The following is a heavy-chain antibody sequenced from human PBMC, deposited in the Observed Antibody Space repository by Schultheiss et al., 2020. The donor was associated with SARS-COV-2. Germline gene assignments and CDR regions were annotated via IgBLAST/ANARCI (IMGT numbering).Heavy chain of an antibody. Sequence: SVKVSCKASGFTFTSSAMQWVRQARGQRLEWIGWIVVGSGNTNYAQKFQERVTITRDMSTSTAYMELSSLRSEDTAVYYCASHYGDHVAFDYWGQGTLVTVSS. V-gene: IGHV1-58*02. J-gene: IGHJ4*02. D-gene: IGHD4-17*01. CDR2: IVVGSGNT. CDR3: ASHYGDHVAFDY. CDR1: GFTFTSSA.